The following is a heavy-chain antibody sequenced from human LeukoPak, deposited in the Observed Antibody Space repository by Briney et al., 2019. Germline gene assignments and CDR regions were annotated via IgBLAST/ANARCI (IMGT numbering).Heavy chain of an antibody. CDR3: AKDHLIEMATMDALDI. Sequence: PGGSLRLSCAASGFTVSSSYVSWVRQAPGKGLEWVSAISGSGGSTYYADSVKGRFTISRDNSKNTLYLQMNSLRAEDTAVYYCAKDHLIEMATMDALDIWGQGTMVTVSS. V-gene: IGHV3-23*01. D-gene: IGHD5-24*01. J-gene: IGHJ3*02. CDR2: ISGSGGST. CDR1: GFTVSSSY.